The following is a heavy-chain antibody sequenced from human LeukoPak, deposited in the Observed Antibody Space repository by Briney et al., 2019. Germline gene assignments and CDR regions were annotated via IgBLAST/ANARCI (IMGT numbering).Heavy chain of an antibody. Sequence: SETLSLTCAISGGSISSTTYSWGWIRQPPGKGLEWIGNISYTGNTYYNPSLKSRVTLSVDTSKNQFSLKLSSVPAADTAIYYCARHLNNGFDIWGRGTMVTVSS. CDR1: GGSISSTTYS. CDR2: ISYTGNT. D-gene: IGHD2/OR15-2a*01. J-gene: IGHJ3*02. CDR3: ARHLNNGFDI. V-gene: IGHV4-39*01.